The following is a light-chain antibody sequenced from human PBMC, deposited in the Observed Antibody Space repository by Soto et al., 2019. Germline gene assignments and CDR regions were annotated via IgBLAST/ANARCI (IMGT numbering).Light chain of an antibody. CDR2: DAS. V-gene: IGKV3-11*01. CDR3: QQRRNWPGA. CDR1: QSVSTY. Sequence: EIVLTQSQATLSLSPGERATLSCRASQSVSTYLAWYQQKPGQAPRLLIYDASNRATGIPARFSGSGSGTAFTLTINSLAPEDFAVYYCQQRRNWPGAFGPGTKLDI. J-gene: IGKJ3*01.